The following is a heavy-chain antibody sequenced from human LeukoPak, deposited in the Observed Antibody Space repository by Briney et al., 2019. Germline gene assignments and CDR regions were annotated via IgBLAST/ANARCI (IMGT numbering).Heavy chain of an antibody. V-gene: IGHV3-23*01. Sequence: GGSLRLSCAASGFTFSSSAMTWVRQAPGRGLDWVSSIGKIGNTFYADSVKGRFTISRDESKTTLYLQMNSLRAEDTGVYFCAKGGIGETGGLSYWGQGTLVSVSS. D-gene: IGHD7-27*01. CDR2: IGKIGNT. CDR3: AKGGIGETGGLSY. J-gene: IGHJ4*02. CDR1: GFTFSSSA.